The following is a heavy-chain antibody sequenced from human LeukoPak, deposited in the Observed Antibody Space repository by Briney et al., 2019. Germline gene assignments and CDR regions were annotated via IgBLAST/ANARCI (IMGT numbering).Heavy chain of an antibody. D-gene: IGHD1-26*01. CDR2: ISSSGSGGNT. Sequence: GGSLRLFCAASGVTLSSYAMSWARQAPGKGLEWVSGISSSGSGGNTYYADSVKGRFTTSRDSSKNTLFLHMNTLRAEDTAIYYCAKDRTVGASYWYFDLWGRGTLVTVSS. V-gene: IGHV3-23*01. J-gene: IGHJ2*01. CDR1: GVTLSSYA. CDR3: AKDRTVGASYWYFDL.